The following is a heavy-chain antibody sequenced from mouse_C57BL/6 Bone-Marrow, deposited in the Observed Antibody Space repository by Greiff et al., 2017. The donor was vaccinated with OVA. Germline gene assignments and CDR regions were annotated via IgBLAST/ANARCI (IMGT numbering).Heavy chain of an antibody. CDR1: GYTFTSYW. J-gene: IGHJ3*01. CDR3: ARSMITSTWFAD. V-gene: IGHV1-50*01. Sequence: VQLQQPGAELVKPGASVKLSCKASGYTFTSYWMQWVKQRPGQGLEWIGVIDPSDSYTNYNPKFKGKATLTVDKSSSTAYMRLSSLQSDDSAAYYCARSMITSTWFADWGQGTPVTVSA. D-gene: IGHD2-4*01. CDR2: IDPSDSYT.